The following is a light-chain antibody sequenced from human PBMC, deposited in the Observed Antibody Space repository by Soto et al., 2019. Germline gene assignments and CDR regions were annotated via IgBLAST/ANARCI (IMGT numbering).Light chain of an antibody. J-gene: IGKJ1*01. CDR2: GAS. V-gene: IGKV3-15*01. CDR3: QHYYNWPRT. CDR1: QSVSSD. Sequence: EIVLTQSPATLAVSPGERATLSCRASQSVSSDLVWYQQKPGQAPRLLIYGASARATGIPARFSGSGSGTAFTLTISSLQSEDFAVNYCQHYYNWPRTFGQGTKVEIK.